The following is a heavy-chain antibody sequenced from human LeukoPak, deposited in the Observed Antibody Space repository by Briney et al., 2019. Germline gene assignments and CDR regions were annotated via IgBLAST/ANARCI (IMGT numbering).Heavy chain of an antibody. CDR2: ISGSGSGGST. V-gene: IGHV3-23*01. CDR3: ARGELSWELLDAFDI. CDR1: GFTFSSSA. Sequence: PGGSLRLSCAASGFTFSSSAMSWVRQAPGKGLEWVSSISGSGSGGSTYYADSVKGRFTISRDNSKNTLYLQMNSLRAEDTAVYYCARGELSWELLDAFDIWGQGTMVTVSS. J-gene: IGHJ3*02. D-gene: IGHD1-26*01.